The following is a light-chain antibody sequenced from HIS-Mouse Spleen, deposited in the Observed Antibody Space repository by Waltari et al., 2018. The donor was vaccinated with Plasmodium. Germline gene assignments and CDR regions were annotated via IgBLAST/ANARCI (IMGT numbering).Light chain of an antibody. CDR2: GAS. CDR3: QQYNNWSFT. J-gene: IGKJ3*01. V-gene: IGKV3-15*01. Sequence: EIVMTHSPATLSVSPGERATLSCRASQSVSRNLAWYQQNPGQAPRLLIYGASTRATGIPARFSGSGSGTEFTLTISSLQSEDFAVYYCQQYNNWSFTFGPGTKVDIK. CDR1: QSVSRN.